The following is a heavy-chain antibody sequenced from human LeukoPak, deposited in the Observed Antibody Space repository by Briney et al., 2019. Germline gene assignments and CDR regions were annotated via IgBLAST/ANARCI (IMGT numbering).Heavy chain of an antibody. CDR2: IGSGGGGI. Sequence: LRLSCAASGFTFSNYSMRWVRQAPGKAREGVSSIGSGGGGIQYADSLQGRYTISRDNSKNTLYLQMNSLRAEDTAVYFCAKDGVVPAAFLGWYGGKGTVVSVSS. V-gene: IGHV3-23*01. J-gene: IGHJ4*02. CDR1: GFTFSNYS. D-gene: IGHD2-2*01. CDR3: AKDGVVPAAFLGWY.